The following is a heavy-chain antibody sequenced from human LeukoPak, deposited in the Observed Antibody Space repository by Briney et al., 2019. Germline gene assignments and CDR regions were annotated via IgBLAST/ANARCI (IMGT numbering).Heavy chain of an antibody. CDR3: GKDEQGFGMQTSH. CDR1: GFDFSSYA. V-gene: IGHV3-23*01. CDR2: ITGSGGST. Sequence: GGSLRLSCAAPGFDFSSYAVSWVRQAPGKGLEWVSAITGSGGSTYYADSVKGRFTVSRDNPRNTLYLQMNSLRAEDTAVYYCGKDEQGFGMQTSHWGQGTLVTVSS. J-gene: IGHJ4*02. D-gene: IGHD1-14*01.